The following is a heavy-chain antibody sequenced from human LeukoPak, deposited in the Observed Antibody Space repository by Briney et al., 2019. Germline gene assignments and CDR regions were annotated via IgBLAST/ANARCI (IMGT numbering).Heavy chain of an antibody. CDR3: ARRRGSGRYNFDY. J-gene: IGHJ4*02. V-gene: IGHV4-34*01. CDR1: GGSFSGYY. CDR2: INHSGST. Sequence: PSETLSLTCAVYGGSFSGYYWSWIRQPPAKGLEGIGEINHSGSTNYNPSLKSRVTISVDTSKNQFSLKLSSVTAADTAVYYCARRRGSGRYNFDYWGQGTLVSVSS. D-gene: IGHD1-26*01.